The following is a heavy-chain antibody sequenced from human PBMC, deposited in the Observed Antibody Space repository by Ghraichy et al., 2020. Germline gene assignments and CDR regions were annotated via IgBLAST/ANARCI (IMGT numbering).Heavy chain of an antibody. V-gene: IGHV4-34*01. CDR3: ARDNDFRIDY. J-gene: IGHJ4*02. CDR1: GGSFSGYY. D-gene: IGHD1-14*01. Sequence: SQTLSLTCAVYGGSFSGYYWIWIRQTPGKGLEWIGEITHSGSTNYNPSLKSRVTISADTSRNHLSLKLSSVTAADTAVYYCARDNDFRIDYWGQGTLVTVSS. CDR2: ITHSGST.